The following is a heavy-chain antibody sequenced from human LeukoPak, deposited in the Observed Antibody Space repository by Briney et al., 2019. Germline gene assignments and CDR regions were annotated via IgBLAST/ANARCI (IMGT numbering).Heavy chain of an antibody. CDR1: GVSVSDYS. Sequence: PSETLSLNCGVSGVSVSDYSWTWIRQTPGKGLEWIGEISNTGSTHYNPSLKSRLNISVETTKHHFSLKMHSVTAADTAVYYCARGSATFDHFSSGSHSRFDSWGQGTLVSVSS. CDR3: ARGSATFDHFSSGSHSRFDS. D-gene: IGHD3-3*02. J-gene: IGHJ5*01. V-gene: IGHV4-34*01. CDR2: ISNTGST.